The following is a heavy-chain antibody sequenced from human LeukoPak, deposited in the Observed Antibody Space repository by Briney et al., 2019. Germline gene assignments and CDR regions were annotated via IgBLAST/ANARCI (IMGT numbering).Heavy chain of an antibody. J-gene: IGHJ6*03. V-gene: IGHV1-69*05. CDR1: GGTFSSYA. CDR3: ARGRWIQLWSSYYYYYMDV. D-gene: IGHD5-18*01. CDR2: IIPIFGTA. Sequence: SVKVSCKASGGTFSSYAISWVRQAPGQGLEWKGGIIPIFGTANYAQKFQGRVTITTDESTSTAYMELSSLRSEDTAVYYCARGRWIQLWSSYYYYYMDVWGKGTTVTVSS.